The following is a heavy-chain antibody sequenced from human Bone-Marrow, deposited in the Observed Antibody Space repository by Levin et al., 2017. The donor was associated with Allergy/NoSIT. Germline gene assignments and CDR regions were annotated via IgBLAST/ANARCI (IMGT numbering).Heavy chain of an antibody. Sequence: GESLKISCKGSGYSFTSYWIGWVRQMPGKGLEWMGIIYPGDSDTRYSPSFQGQVTISADKSISTAYLQWSSLKASDTAMYYCARSQGAWKYFDWLFHYWGQGTLVTVSS. V-gene: IGHV5-51*01. CDR1: GYSFTSYW. J-gene: IGHJ4*02. D-gene: IGHD3-9*01. CDR2: IYPGDSDT. CDR3: ARSQGAWKYFDWLFHY.